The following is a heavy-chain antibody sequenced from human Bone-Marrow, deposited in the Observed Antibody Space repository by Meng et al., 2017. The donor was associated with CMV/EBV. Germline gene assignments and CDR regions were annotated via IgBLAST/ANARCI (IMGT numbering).Heavy chain of an antibody. CDR2: TNYRSQCYN. J-gene: IGHJ4*02. D-gene: IGHD3-10*01. CDR3: ARDPPGDQGFDC. Sequence: QVQLQQSGPGLVNPSQTLSLTCAISGDSVSNNGAAWCWSRQSPSRGLEWLVRTNYRSQCYNEYPESMKGRITVTPDTSKNQFSLQLNALTPEDTAVYYCARDPPGDQGFDCWGQGILVTFSS. V-gene: IGHV6-1*01. CDR1: GDSVSNNGAA.